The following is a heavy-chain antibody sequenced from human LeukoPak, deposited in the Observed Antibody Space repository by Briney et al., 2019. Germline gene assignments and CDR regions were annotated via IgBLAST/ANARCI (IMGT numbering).Heavy chain of an antibody. Sequence: GGSLRLSRAASGFTFSSYAMSWVRQAPGKGLEWVSGISGTSGYTYYADSVKGRFTISRDNSKNTLYLQMNSLRAEDTAVYYCAKPSSGWSNFDSWGQGTLVTVSS. CDR3: AKPSSGWSNFDS. D-gene: IGHD6-19*01. V-gene: IGHV3-23*01. J-gene: IGHJ4*02. CDR2: ISGTSGYT. CDR1: GFTFSSYA.